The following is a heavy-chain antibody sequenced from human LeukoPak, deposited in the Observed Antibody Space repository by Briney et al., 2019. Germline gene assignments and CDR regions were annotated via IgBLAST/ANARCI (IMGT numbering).Heavy chain of an antibody. CDR1: GFTFSSYG. Sequence: PGRSLRLSCAASGFTFSSYGMHWVRQAPGKGLEWVAVIWYDGSNKYHADSVKGRFTISRDNSKNTLYLQMNSLRAEDTAVYYCAREDSSSWGYWGQGTLVTVSS. D-gene: IGHD6-13*01. V-gene: IGHV3-33*01. CDR2: IWYDGSNK. J-gene: IGHJ4*02. CDR3: AREDSSSWGY.